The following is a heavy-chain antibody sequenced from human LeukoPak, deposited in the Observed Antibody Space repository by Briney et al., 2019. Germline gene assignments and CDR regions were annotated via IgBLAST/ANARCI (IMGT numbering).Heavy chain of an antibody. CDR2: IYSGGST. Sequence: GGSLGLSCAASGFTVSSNYMSWVRQAPGKGLEWVSVIYSGGSTYYADSVKGRFTISRDNSKNTLYLQMNSLRAEDTAVYYCARERVVVPAAFFDYWGQGTLVTVSS. D-gene: IGHD2-2*01. J-gene: IGHJ4*02. CDR1: GFTVSSNY. CDR3: ARERVVVPAAFFDY. V-gene: IGHV3-66*02.